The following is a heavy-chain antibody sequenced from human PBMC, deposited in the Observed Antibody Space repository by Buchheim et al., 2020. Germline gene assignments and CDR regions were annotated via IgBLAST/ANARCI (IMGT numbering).Heavy chain of an antibody. Sequence: QVQLQESGPGLVKPSETLSLTCTVSGGSISSYYWSWIRQPPGKGLEWIGYIYYSGSTNYNPSLKSRFTISVDTSKNQFSLKLSSVTAADTAVYYCARVAYCSGGSCYFYYFDYWGQGTL. J-gene: IGHJ4*02. CDR3: ARVAYCSGGSCYFYYFDY. D-gene: IGHD2-15*01. CDR1: GGSISSYY. CDR2: IYYSGST. V-gene: IGHV4-59*01.